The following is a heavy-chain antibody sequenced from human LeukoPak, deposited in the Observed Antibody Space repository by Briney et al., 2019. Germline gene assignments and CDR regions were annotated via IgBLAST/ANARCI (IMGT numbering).Heavy chain of an antibody. J-gene: IGHJ3*02. V-gene: IGHV1-2*02. CDR1: GYTFTGYY. CDR3: ARDSVRYYDTSGYATPDGFDI. D-gene: IGHD3-22*01. Sequence: ASVKVSCTAAGYTFTGYYIHWVRQSPGQGLEWVGWINPNSGGTNYAQKFQGRVTMTSDTSISTAYMELSRLRSDDAALYYCARDSVRYYDTSGYATPDGFDIWGQGTMVSVSS. CDR2: INPNSGGT.